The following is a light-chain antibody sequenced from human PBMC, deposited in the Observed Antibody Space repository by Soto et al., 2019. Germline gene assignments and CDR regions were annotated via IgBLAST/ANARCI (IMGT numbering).Light chain of an antibody. CDR1: GSDVGDSSH. V-gene: IGLV2-11*01. J-gene: IGLJ2*01. CDR3: QTWGTGFHVL. Sequence: QSALTQPRSVSGSPGQSVTISCTATGSDVGDSSHVSWYQLHPGKAPKLMIYEVNNRPSGVPDRFSGSSSGTERYLTISSLQSEDEADYYCQTWGTGFHVLFGGGTKLTVL. CDR2: EVN.